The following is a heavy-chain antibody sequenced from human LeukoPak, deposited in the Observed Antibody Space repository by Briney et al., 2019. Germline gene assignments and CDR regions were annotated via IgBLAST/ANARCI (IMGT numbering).Heavy chain of an antibody. CDR1: GFTFSDYW. V-gene: IGHV3-7*05. CDR3: VRGRLTTDY. CDR2: IKQDGSEK. D-gene: IGHD1-1*01. J-gene: IGHJ4*02. Sequence: GGSLRLSCAASGFTFSDYWMTWVRQSPGKGLEWVANIKQDGSEKYYVDSVKGRFTLSRDNAKNSLYLQMISLRAEDTAVYYCVRGRLTTDYWGQGTLVTVSS.